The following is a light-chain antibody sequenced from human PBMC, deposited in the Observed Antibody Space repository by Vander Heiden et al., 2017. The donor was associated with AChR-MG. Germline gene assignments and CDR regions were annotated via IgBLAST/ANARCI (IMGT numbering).Light chain of an antibody. Sequence: DVQMTQSPSSLSASVGDRVTITCRASQTISTYLSWYQQMPGKAPKLLIYAASSLQSGVPSRFSGSGYGTDFTLTISSRQPEDFAPYYCQQNDITALWTFGQGTKVDIK. CDR1: QTISTY. CDR3: QQNDITALWT. V-gene: IGKV1-39*01. J-gene: IGKJ1*01. CDR2: AAS.